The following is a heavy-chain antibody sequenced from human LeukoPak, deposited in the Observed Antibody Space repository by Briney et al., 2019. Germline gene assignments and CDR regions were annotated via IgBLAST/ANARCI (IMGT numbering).Heavy chain of an antibody. CDR3: AREACSGGNCLYYFDY. Sequence: ASVKVSCKASGYTFTSYYMHWVRQAPGQGLEWMGIINPSGGSTSYAQKFQGRVTMTRDTSTSTVYMELSSLRSEDTAVYYCAREACSGGNCLYYFDYWGQGTLVTVSS. D-gene: IGHD2-15*01. V-gene: IGHV1-46*01. CDR2: INPSGGST. J-gene: IGHJ4*02. CDR1: GYTFTSYY.